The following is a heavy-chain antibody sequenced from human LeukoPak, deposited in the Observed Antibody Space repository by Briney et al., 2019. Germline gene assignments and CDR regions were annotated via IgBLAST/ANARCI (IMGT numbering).Heavy chain of an antibody. CDR1: GFTFSSYS. J-gene: IGHJ4*02. CDR2: ISSSSSYI. Sequence: GGSLRLSCAASGFTFSSYSMNWVRQAPGKGLEWVSSISSSSSYIYYADSVKGRFTISRDNAKNSLYLQMNSLRAEGTAVYYCARLQWLVRAYDYWGPGTLVTVSS. V-gene: IGHV3-21*01. CDR3: ARLQWLVRAYDY. D-gene: IGHD6-19*01.